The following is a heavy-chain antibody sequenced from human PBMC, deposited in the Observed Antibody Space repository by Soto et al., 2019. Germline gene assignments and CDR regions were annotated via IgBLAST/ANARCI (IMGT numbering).Heavy chain of an antibody. J-gene: IGHJ5*02. Sequence: LSLTCTVSGGCISSGGYSWSWIRLHPGKGLEWIGYIYYSGSTYYNPSLKSRVTISVDTSKNQVSLKLSSVTAADTAVYDCARFIVLVPPAVNWFVRSRQGTLVTVSS. CDR3: ARFIVLVPPAVNWFVR. CDR1: GGCISSGGYS. D-gene: IGHD2-2*01. CDR2: IYYSGST. V-gene: IGHV4-31*03.